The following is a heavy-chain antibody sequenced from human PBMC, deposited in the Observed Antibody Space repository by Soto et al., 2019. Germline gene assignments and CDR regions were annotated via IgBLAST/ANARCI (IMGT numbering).Heavy chain of an antibody. D-gene: IGHD6-13*01. J-gene: IGHJ6*02. CDR3: ARQLVAAGLSKYSSSWYPNYYGTDV. CDR2: IYYSGST. V-gene: IGHV4-39*01. Sequence: ASETLSLTCTVSGGSISSSSYYWGWIRQPPGKGLEWIGSIYYSGSTYYNPSLKSRVTISVDTSKNQFSLKLSSVTAADTAVYYCARQLVAAGLSKYSSSWYPNYYGTDVWGQGTTVTVSS. CDR1: GGSISSSSYY.